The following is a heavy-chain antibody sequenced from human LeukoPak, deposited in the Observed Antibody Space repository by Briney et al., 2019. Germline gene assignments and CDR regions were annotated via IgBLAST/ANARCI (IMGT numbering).Heavy chain of an antibody. V-gene: IGHV3-21*01. J-gene: IGHJ3*02. Sequence: GSLRLSCAASGFTFSSYSMNWVRQAPGKGLEWVSSISSSSYIYYADSVKGRFTISRDNAKNSLYLQMNSLRAEDTAVYYCASYYGGNRAFDIWGQGTMVTVSS. CDR2: ISSSSYI. CDR1: GFTFSSYS. D-gene: IGHD4-23*01. CDR3: ASYYGGNRAFDI.